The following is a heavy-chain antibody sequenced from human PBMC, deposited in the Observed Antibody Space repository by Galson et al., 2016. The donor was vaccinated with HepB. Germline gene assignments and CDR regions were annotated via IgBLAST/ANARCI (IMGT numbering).Heavy chain of an antibody. Sequence: TLSLTCTVSGDSITSGGYYWSWVRQHPGKGLEWIGYIYYSGSAYYNPSLKSRLSMSVDTSKNQFSLKLNSLAAADTAIYYCVRDRRLQGLDYWGQGILVTVSS. D-gene: IGHD5-24*01. CDR2: IYYSGSA. V-gene: IGHV4-31*03. CDR1: GDSITSGGYY. J-gene: IGHJ4*02. CDR3: VRDRRLQGLDY.